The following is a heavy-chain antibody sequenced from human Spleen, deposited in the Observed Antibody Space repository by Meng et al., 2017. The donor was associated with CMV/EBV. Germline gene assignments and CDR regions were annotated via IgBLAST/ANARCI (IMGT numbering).Heavy chain of an antibody. CDR1: GFTFSNAW. J-gene: IGHJ6*02. D-gene: IGHD3-3*01. Sequence: GGSLRLSCTASGFTFSNAWMTWVRQAPGKGLEWVAVIRYDGSDKYYADFVKGRFTISRDNSKNTLYLQINSLRAEDTAVYYCAKEARDDFWSGYQYGMDVWGQGTTVTVSS. CDR3: AKEARDDFWSGYQYGMDV. CDR2: IRYDGSDK. V-gene: IGHV3-30*18.